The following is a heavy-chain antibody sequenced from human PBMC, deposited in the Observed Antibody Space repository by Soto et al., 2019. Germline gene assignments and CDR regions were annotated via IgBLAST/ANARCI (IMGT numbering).Heavy chain of an antibody. CDR1: EGTFNSYA. D-gene: IGHD6-13*01. CDR2: IIPYYNTL. J-gene: IGHJ4*02. Sequence: QAQVVQSGAEVRKPGSSVKLSCKASEGTFNSYAIAWVRQAPGQGLEWMGGIIPYYNTLNYAQKFQDRVTITADDSTNTFYMELRSLRSDDTAVYFCASGSSRWYPYLFDSWAQGTLVTVSS. V-gene: IGHV1-69*01. CDR3: ASGSSRWYPYLFDS.